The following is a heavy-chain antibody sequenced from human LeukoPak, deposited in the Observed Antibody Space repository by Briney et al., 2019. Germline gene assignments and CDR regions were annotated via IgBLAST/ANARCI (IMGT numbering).Heavy chain of an antibody. V-gene: IGHV1-8*01. D-gene: IGHD2-15*01. CDR1: GYTFTSYD. Sequence: ASVKVSCKASGYTFTSYDIYWVRPATGQGLEWMGWMNPKSGNTGYAQKVQGRLTMTRNTSISTAYMELSSLRSEDTAVYYCSSARKYCSGGRCYSGYDYWGQGTLVTVSS. J-gene: IGHJ4*02. CDR2: MNPKSGNT. CDR3: SSARKYCSGGRCYSGYDY.